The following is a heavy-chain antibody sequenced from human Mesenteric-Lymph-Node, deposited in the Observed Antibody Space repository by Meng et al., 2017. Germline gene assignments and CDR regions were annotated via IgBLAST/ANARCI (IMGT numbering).Heavy chain of an antibody. CDR1: GFTFSSYG. J-gene: IGHJ5*02. V-gene: IGHV3-33*01. CDR2: IWYDGSNK. CDR3: ARDSFVGYCSSTSCSAWFDP. Sequence: GESLKISCAASGFTFSSYGMHWVRQAPGKGLEWVAVIWYDGSNKYYADSVKGRFTISRDNSKNTLYLQMNSLRAEDTAVYYCARDSFVGYCSSTSCSAWFDPWGQGTLVTVSS. D-gene: IGHD2-2*01.